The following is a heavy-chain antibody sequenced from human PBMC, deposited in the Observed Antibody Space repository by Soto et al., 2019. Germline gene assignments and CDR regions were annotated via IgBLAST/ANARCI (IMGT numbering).Heavy chain of an antibody. CDR1: GFTFSSYG. Sequence: GGSLRLSCAASGFTFSSYGMHWVRQAPGKGLEWVAVIWYDGSNKYYADSVKGRFTISRDNSKNTLYLQMNSLRAEDTAVYYCARDLIWTDCTNGVCLDVEYYFDYWGQGTLVTVSS. J-gene: IGHJ4*02. D-gene: IGHD2-8*01. V-gene: IGHV3-33*01. CDR3: ARDLIWTDCTNGVCLDVEYYFDY. CDR2: IWYDGSNK.